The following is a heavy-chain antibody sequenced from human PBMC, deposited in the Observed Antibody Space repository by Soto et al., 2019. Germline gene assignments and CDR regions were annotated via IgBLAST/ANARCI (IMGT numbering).Heavy chain of an antibody. Sequence: SETLSLTCTVSGGSIISGGYYFSGVRQSPRRGLEWIGNIYYSGSTYYNPSLKSRLTISVDTSKNQFSLNLSSVTAADTAVYYCARDRLMATAGTARHYFGLDVWGQGTTVTVSS. D-gene: IGHD5-18*01. J-gene: IGHJ6*02. CDR3: ARDRLMATAGTARHYFGLDV. CDR1: GGSIISGGYY. CDR2: IYYSGST. V-gene: IGHV4-31*03.